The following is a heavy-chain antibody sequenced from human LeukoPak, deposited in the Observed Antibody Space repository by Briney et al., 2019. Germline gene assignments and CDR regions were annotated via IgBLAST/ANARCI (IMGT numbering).Heavy chain of an antibody. CDR3: AKRAGSGYYRWSFDY. D-gene: IGHD3-22*01. CDR2: ISGSSSST. Sequence: GGSLRLSCAASGFTFSSYAMSWVGQAPGKGLEWVSAISGSSSSTYYAGSVKGRFTISRDNPKNTLYLQMDSLRAEDTALYYCAKRAGSGYYRWSFDYWGEGTLVTVSS. J-gene: IGHJ4*02. V-gene: IGHV3-23*01. CDR1: GFTFSSYA.